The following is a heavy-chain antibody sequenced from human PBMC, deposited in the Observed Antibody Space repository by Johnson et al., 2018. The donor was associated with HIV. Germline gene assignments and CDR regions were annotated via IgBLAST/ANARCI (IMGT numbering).Heavy chain of an antibody. D-gene: IGHD2-2*01. V-gene: IGHV3-73*01. J-gene: IGHJ3*02. CDR3: AKDQAPVVPAGRGAFEI. Sequence: EVQLVESGGGLVQPGGSVKLSCEGSGFTFSGSAMHWVRQSPGKGLEWVGHIGTKSDNYATEYAASLKGRFIVSRDDSKNTLYLQMNSLRAEDTALYYCAKDQAPVVPAGRGAFEIWGQGTMVTVSS. CDR1: GFTFSGSA. CDR2: IGTKSDNYAT.